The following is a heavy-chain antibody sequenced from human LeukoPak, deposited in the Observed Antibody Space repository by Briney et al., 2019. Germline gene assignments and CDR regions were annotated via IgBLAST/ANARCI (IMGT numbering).Heavy chain of an antibody. CDR3: AGNGRDGSGYSSNWFDP. Sequence: PSETLSLTCTVSGGSMNDYYWSWIRQPPGKGLEWIASFYYSGSTAYNPSLKSRATISLDTSKNQVSLNLNSVTAADTAVYYCAGNGRDGSGYSSNWFDPWGQGTLVTVSS. CDR1: GGSMNDYY. D-gene: IGHD3-22*01. CDR2: FYYSGST. V-gene: IGHV4-59*01. J-gene: IGHJ5*02.